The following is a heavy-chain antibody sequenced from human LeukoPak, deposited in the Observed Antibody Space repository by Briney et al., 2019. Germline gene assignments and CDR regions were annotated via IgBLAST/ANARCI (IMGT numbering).Heavy chain of an antibody. V-gene: IGHV3-48*03. D-gene: IGHD6-13*01. J-gene: IGHJ4*02. CDR3: ARVGGVAAAGTYLISSFDY. Sequence: PGGSLRLSCAASGFTFSSYEMNWVRQAPGKGLEWVSYITSSGSGIYYADSVKGRFTISRDNAKNSLYLQMNSLRAEDTAVYYCARVGGVAAAGTYLISSFDYWGQGTLVTVSS. CDR2: ITSSGSGI. CDR1: GFTFSSYE.